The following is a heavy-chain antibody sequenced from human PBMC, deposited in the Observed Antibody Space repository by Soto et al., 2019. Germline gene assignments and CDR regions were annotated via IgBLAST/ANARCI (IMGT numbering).Heavy chain of an antibody. D-gene: IGHD4-17*01. Sequence: SETLSLTCTVSGCSISSYYWSWIRQPPGKGLEWIGYIYYSGSTNYNPSLKSRVTISVDTSKNQFSLELSSLRSEDTAVYYCARTLYGDNVDYWGQGTLVTVSS. CDR1: GCSISSYY. J-gene: IGHJ4*02. CDR2: IYYSGST. V-gene: IGHV4-59*01. CDR3: ARTLYGDNVDY.